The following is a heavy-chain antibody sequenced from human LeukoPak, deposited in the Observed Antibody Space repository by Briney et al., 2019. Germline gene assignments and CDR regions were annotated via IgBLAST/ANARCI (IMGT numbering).Heavy chain of an antibody. D-gene: IGHD1-1*01. CDR3: ATLGTQTGMYDY. Sequence: ASVKVSCKAPGYAFTGHYIHWVRQAPGQGLEWMGWINPNNGATKSAQKFQGRITLTRDTSISTAYMDLGRLRSGDTAVYYCATLGTQTGMYDYWGQGTLVTVSS. V-gene: IGHV1-2*02. CDR1: GYAFTGHY. J-gene: IGHJ4*02. CDR2: INPNNGAT.